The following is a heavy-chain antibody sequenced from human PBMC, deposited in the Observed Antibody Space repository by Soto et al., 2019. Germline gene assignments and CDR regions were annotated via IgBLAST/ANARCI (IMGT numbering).Heavy chain of an antibody. Sequence: VQLKESGPGLVKPSQTLSLSCNVYGVSVSSGDYYWSWIRQQAGGGLEWIGYIDRRGSTYYRTSLRGGFIMSVDTSTNQISLRLLSVTAADTAMYYCARDSGGNSENYYGLDVWGHGTTVNVSA. V-gene: IGHV4-31*03. CDR3: ARDSGGNSENYYGLDV. CDR2: IDRRGST. CDR1: GVSVSSGDYY. D-gene: IGHD1-1*01. J-gene: IGHJ6*01.